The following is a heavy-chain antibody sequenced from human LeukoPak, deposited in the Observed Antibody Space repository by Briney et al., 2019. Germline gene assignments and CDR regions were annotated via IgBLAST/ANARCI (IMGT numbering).Heavy chain of an antibody. CDR2: IYHSGST. D-gene: IGHD3-3*01. J-gene: IGHJ4*02. V-gene: IGHV4-38-2*01. Sequence: SETLSLTCAVSGYSISSGYYWGWIRQPPGKGLEWIGSIYHSGSTYYNPSLKSRVTISVDTSKNQFSLKLNSMTAADTAVYYCARGRRLEWLLTYWGQGTLVTVSS. CDR3: ARGRRLEWLLTY. CDR1: GYSISSGYY.